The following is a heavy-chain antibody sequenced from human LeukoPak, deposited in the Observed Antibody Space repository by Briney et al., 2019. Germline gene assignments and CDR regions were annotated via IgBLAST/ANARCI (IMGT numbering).Heavy chain of an antibody. CDR1: GGSISSSNYY. Sequence: SETLSLTCTVSGGSISSSNYYWGWIRQPPGKGLEWIGTIYYSGSTYYNPSLKSRVTISVDTSKNQFSLKLSSVTAADTAVYYCASSQDLNDYGDYEGWFDPWGQGTLVTVSS. J-gene: IGHJ5*02. CDR3: ASSQDLNDYGDYEGWFDP. V-gene: IGHV4-39*07. D-gene: IGHD4-17*01. CDR2: IYYSGST.